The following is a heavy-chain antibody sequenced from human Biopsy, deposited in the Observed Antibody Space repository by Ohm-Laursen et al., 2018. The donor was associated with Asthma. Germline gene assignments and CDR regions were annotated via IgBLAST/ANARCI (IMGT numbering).Heavy chain of an antibody. CDR1: GFSFSNFA. V-gene: IGHV3-30*01. J-gene: IGHJ3*02. Sequence: SLRLSRPASGFSFSNFAIYWVRQPPGKGLEWVGVISKDASTQDNADSVMGRFTIAGDISKNKLDLQMNSLREEDTAVYYCVRDGTDDAFDIWGQGTVVSVSS. CDR3: VRDGTDDAFDI. CDR2: ISKDASTQ. D-gene: IGHD1-1*01.